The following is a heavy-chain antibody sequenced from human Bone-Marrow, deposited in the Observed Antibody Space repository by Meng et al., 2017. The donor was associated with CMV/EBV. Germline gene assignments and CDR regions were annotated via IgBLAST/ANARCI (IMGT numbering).Heavy chain of an antibody. CDR3: ARTPPSIYDVFSGQYYFDY. Sequence: SETLSLTCTASGGSVSSGSYYWSWIRQPPGKGLEWIGYIYYSGSTNYNPSLKSRVTISVDTSKNQFSLKLSSETAADTAVYYCARTPPSIYDVFSGQYYFDYWGQGNLVTVAS. J-gene: IGHJ4*02. D-gene: IGHD3-9*01. CDR2: IYYSGST. CDR1: GGSVSSGSYY. V-gene: IGHV4-61*01.